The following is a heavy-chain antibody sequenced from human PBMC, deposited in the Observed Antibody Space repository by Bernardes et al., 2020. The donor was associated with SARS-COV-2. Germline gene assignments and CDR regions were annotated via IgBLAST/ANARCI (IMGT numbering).Heavy chain of an antibody. CDR1: GYTFTRFA. CDR3: ATATGYYTPLDY. J-gene: IGHJ4*02. Sequence: ASVKVSCKASGYTFTRFAMHWVRQAPGQRLEWMGWINAGNGNTKYSQKFQGRVTITRDTSASTAYMELSSLRSEDTAVYYCATATGYYTPLDYWGQGTLVTVSS. CDR2: INAGNGNT. V-gene: IGHV1-3*01. D-gene: IGHD3-9*01.